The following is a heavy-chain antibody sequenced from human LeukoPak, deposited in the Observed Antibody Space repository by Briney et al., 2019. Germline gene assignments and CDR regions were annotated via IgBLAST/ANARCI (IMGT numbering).Heavy chain of an antibody. J-gene: IGHJ4*02. CDR1: GFTFSSYG. CDR2: ISGSGGST. D-gene: IGHD2-15*01. V-gene: IGHV3-23*01. Sequence: GGSLRLSCAASGFTFSSYGMSWVRQAPGEGLEWVSAISGSGGSTYYADSVKGQFTISRDNSKNTLYLQMNSLRAEDTAVYYCAKEGCSGGSCYPSDFDYWGQGTLVTVSS. CDR3: AKEGCSGGSCYPSDFDY.